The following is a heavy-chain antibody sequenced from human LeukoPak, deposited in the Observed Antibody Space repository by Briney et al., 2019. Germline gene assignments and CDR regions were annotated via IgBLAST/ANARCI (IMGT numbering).Heavy chain of an antibody. CDR1: GYTFTGYY. CDR2: INPNSGGT. Sequence: GASVTVSCKASGYTFTGYYMHWVRQAPGQGLEWMGWINPNSGGTNYAQKFQGRVTMTRDTSISTAYMELSRLRSDDTAVYYCARDQSEASDAFDIWGQGTMVTVSS. V-gene: IGHV1-2*02. J-gene: IGHJ3*02. CDR3: ARDQSEASDAFDI.